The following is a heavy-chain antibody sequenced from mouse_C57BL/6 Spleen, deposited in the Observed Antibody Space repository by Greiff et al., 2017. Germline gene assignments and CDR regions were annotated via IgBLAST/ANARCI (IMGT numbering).Heavy chain of an antibody. Sequence: QVQLKQPGAELVKPGASVKLSCKASGYTFTSYWMQWVKQRPGQGLEWIGEIDPSDSYTNYNQKFKGKATLTVDTSSSTAYMQLSSLTSEDSAVYYCARGTTVVGYWGQGTTLTVSS. CDR3: ARGTTVVGY. V-gene: IGHV1-50*01. D-gene: IGHD1-1*01. CDR2: IDPSDSYT. CDR1: GYTFTSYW. J-gene: IGHJ2*01.